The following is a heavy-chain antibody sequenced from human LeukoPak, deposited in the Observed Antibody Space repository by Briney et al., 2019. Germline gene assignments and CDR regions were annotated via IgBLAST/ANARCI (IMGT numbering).Heavy chain of an antibody. D-gene: IGHD3-3*01. J-gene: IGHJ5*02. Sequence: GASVKVSCKASGYTFINYDINWVRQATGQGLEWMGWMNPNSGNTGYGQKFQGRVTMTEDTSTDTAYMELSSLRSEDTAVYYCATALRFLEWFENWGQGTLVTVSS. CDR2: MNPNSGNT. CDR1: GYTFINYD. V-gene: IGHV1-8*01. CDR3: ATALRFLEWFEN.